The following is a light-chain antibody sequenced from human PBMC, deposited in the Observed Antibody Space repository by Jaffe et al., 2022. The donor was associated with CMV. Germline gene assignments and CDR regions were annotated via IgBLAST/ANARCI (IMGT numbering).Light chain of an antibody. CDR2: KDS. Sequence: SYELKQPSSVSVSPGQSATITCSGEVLAKKYSRWFQQKPGQAPVLLIYKDSERPSGIPERFSGSTSGTTVTLTISGAQLEDEADYYCYSVLDNNLGVFGGGTKLTVL. CDR3: YSVLDNNLGV. V-gene: IGLV3-27*01. J-gene: IGLJ3*02. CDR1: VLAKKY.